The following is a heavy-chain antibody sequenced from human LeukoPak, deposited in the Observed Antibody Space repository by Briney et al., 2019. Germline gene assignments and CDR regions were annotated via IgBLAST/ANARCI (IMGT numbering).Heavy chain of an antibody. CDR2: IYYSGST. V-gene: IGHV4-59*01. D-gene: IGHD3-10*01. Sequence: SETLSLTCTVSGGSISSYYWSWIRQPPGEGLEGIGYIYYSGSTNYNPSLKSRVTISVDTSKNQFSLKLSSVTAADTAVYYCARGPLWFGELLPFDYWGQGTLVTVSS. CDR1: GGSISSYY. CDR3: ARGPLWFGELLPFDY. J-gene: IGHJ4*02.